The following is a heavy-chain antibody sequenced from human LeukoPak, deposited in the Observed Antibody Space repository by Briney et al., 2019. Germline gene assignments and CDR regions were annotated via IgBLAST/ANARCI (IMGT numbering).Heavy chain of an antibody. V-gene: IGHV3-30*18. J-gene: IGHJ4*02. CDR2: ISYDGSNQ. CDR1: GFTFSSYG. D-gene: IGHD2-21*02. Sequence: GGSLRLSCAASGFTFSSYGMHWVRQAPGKGLEWVALISYDGSNQYYADSVKGRFTVSRDNSKNTLSMQMNSLRVEDTAVYYCAKEVTSLDDWGQGALVTVSS. CDR3: AKEVTSLDD.